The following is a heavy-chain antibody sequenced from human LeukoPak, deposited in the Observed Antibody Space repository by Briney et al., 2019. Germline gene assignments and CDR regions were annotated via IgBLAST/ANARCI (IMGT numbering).Heavy chain of an antibody. CDR1: GGSISSYY. D-gene: IGHD3-10*01. J-gene: IGHJ3*02. CDR2: IYHSGST. Sequence: SETLSLTCTVSGGSISSYYWTWIRQPPGKGLEWIGYIYHSGSTYYNPSLKSRVTISVDRSKNQFSLKLSSVTAADTAVYYCARAGALLWFGELFGHDAFDIWGQGTMVTVSS. CDR3: ARAGALLWFGELFGHDAFDI. V-gene: IGHV4-59*12.